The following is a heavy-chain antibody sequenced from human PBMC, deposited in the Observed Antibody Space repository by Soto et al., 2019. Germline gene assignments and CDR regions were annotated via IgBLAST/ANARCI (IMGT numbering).Heavy chain of an antibody. V-gene: IGHV2-5*02. CDR2: VYGDDDK. CDR3: AHSIAGGYVYAFDI. J-gene: IGHJ3*02. CDR1: GFSLTTSGVA. D-gene: IGHD6-13*01. Sequence: QITLKESGPTMVKPTQTLTLTCTFAGFSLTTSGVAVAWLRQSPGKALEWLALVYGDDDKRYSLSLKSRLTITKDTYENQVVRTITNMDPVDTATYYCAHSIAGGYVYAFDIWGPGTMVTFSA.